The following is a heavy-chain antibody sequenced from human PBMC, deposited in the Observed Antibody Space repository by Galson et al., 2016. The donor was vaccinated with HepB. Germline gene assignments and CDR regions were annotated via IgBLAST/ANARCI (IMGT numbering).Heavy chain of an antibody. J-gene: IGHJ4*02. V-gene: IGHV3-30-3*01. Sequence: SLRLSCAASGFTFSTYVLHWVRQAPGKGLEWLAVISYDGNNKYYADSVKGRFTISRDNSKNTLYLQMNSLRAEDTAVYYCATSYGDNYCRYFDYWGQGTLVTVSS. CDR3: ATSYGDNYCRYFDY. D-gene: IGHD4-17*01. CDR2: ISYDGNNK. CDR1: GFTFSTYV.